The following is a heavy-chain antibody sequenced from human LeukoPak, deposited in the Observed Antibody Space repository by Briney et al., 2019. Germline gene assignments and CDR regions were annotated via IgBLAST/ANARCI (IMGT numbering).Heavy chain of an antibody. CDR1: GYTFTSYG. CDR3: ARAMVTSINYYYGMDV. CDR2: ISAYNGNT. D-gene: IGHD5-18*01. Sequence: ASVKVSCKASGYTFTSYGISWVRQAPGQGLEWMGWISAYNGNTNYAQKLQGRVTMTTDTSTSTAYMELRSLRSDDTAVYYCARAMVTSINYYYGMDVWGRGTTVTVSS. J-gene: IGHJ6*02. V-gene: IGHV1-18*01.